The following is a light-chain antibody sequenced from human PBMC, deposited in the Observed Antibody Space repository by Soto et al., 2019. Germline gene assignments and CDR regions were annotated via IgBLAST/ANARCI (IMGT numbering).Light chain of an antibody. Sequence: DIQMTQSPSSLSASLGDRATISCRASLRIGTYLNWFQHKSGKAPNLLIYAASSLHSGVPSRFSSSRSGTAFTLPISSLQPEDVATYYCQLSYSTPRTFGQGTKVEIK. J-gene: IGKJ1*01. CDR2: AAS. CDR1: LRIGTY. CDR3: QLSYSTPRT. V-gene: IGKV1-39*01.